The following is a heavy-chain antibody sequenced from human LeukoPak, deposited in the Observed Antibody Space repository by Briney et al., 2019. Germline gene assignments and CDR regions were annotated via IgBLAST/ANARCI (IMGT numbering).Heavy chain of an antibody. J-gene: IGHJ3*01. CDR3: ARRWVYDKRAFDA. D-gene: IGHD3-16*01. V-gene: IGHV4-59*08. CDR2: IYYTGTT. Sequence: KASETLSLTCTVSGGSISGTYYWSWIQQPPGKGLEWIGYIYYTGTTDSNPSLKSRATISLDTSKNQFSLNLSSVTAADTAVYYCARRWVYDKRAFDAWGQGTMVTVSS. CDR1: GGSISGTYY.